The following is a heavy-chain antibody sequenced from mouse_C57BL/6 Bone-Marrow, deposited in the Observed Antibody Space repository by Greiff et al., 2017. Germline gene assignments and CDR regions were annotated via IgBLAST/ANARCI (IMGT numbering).Heavy chain of an antibody. CDR3: AYYGKGLFWYAMDY. V-gene: IGHV1-80*01. J-gene: IGHJ4*01. CDR2: IYPGDGDT. D-gene: IGHD2-1*01. Sequence: QVQLKESGAELVKPGASVKISCKASGYAFSSYWMNWVKQRPGKGLEWIGQIYPGDGDTNYNGKFKGKATLTADKSSSTAYMQLSSLTSEDSAVYFGAYYGKGLFWYAMDYWGKGTAVTVAS. CDR1: GYAFSSYW.